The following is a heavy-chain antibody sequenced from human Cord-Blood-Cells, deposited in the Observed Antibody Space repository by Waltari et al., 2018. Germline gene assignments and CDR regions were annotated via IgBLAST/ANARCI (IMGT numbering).Heavy chain of an antibody. CDR3: ARDQPVLRYVDL. V-gene: IGHV3-21*01. J-gene: IGHJ2*01. D-gene: IGHD2-8*01. Sequence: EVQLVESGGGLVKPGGSLRLSCAASGFTFSSYSMNWVRQAPGTGLEWVSSISSSSSYISYADSVKGRSTISKDNAKNSLYLQMNSLRAEDTAVYYCARDQPVLRYVDLWGRGTLVTVSS. CDR1: GFTFSSYS. CDR2: ISSSSSYI.